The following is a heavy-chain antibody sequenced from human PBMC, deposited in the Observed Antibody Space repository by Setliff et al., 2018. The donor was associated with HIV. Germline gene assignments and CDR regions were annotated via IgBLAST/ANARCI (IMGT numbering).Heavy chain of an antibody. CDR2: IAADDSVR. V-gene: IGHV3-23*01. D-gene: IGHD3-22*01. CDR3: AKRVTATSPSWLDY. CDR1: GFTFSSFA. Sequence: GGSLRLSCAASGFTFSSFAMAWVRQAPGRGLGWVSAIAADDSVRSYADSARGRFTISRDNYLSTLYLQMNSLRAADTAVYYCAKRVTATSPSWLDYWGQGTLVTVSS. J-gene: IGHJ4*02.